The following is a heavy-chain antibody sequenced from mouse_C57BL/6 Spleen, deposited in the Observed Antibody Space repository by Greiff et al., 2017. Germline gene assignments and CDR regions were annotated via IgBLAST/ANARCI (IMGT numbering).Heavy chain of an antibody. V-gene: IGHV1-15*01. CDR3: TRSCPYYFDY. CDR2: IDPETGGT. J-gene: IGHJ2*01. Sequence: VQLQQSGAELVRPGASVTLSCKASGYTFTDYEMHWVKQTPVHGLEWIGAIDPETGGTAYNQKFKGKAILTADKSSSTAYMELRSLTSEDSAVYYCTRSCPYYFDYWGQGTTLTVSS. CDR1: GYTFTDYE.